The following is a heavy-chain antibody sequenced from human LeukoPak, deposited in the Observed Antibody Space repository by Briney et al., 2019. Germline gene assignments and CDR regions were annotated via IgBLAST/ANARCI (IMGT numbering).Heavy chain of an antibody. CDR2: MNPNSGNT. J-gene: IGHJ6*03. V-gene: IGHV1-8*01. Sequence: ASVKVSFKASVYTFTSYDINWVRQATGQGLEWMGWMNPNSGNTGYAQKFQGRVTMTRNTSISTAYMELSSLRSEDTAVYYCARGRRSSRALYYYYYYMDVWGKGTTVTVSS. D-gene: IGHD6-6*01. CDR3: ARGRRSSRALYYYYYYMDV. CDR1: VYTFTSYD.